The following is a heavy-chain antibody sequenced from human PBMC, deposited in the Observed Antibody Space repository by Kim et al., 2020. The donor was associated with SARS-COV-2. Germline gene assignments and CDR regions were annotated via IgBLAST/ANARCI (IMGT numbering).Heavy chain of an antibody. J-gene: IGHJ4*02. Sequence: YAQKFQGRVTMTRNTSISTAYMELSSLRSEDTAVYYCARGGGIAAYDFDYWGQGTLVTVSS. V-gene: IGHV1-8*01. D-gene: IGHD6-13*01. CDR3: ARGGGIAAYDFDY.